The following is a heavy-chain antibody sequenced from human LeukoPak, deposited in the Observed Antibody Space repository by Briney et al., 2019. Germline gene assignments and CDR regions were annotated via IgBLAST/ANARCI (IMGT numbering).Heavy chain of an antibody. CDR3: ASGYSYGLTRQK. Sequence: SVKVSCKASGGTFSSYAISWVRQAPGQGLEWMGGIIPIFGTANYAQKFQGRVTITADESTSTAYMELSSLRSEDTAVYYCASGYSYGLTRQKWGQGTLVTVSS. J-gene: IGHJ4*02. D-gene: IGHD5-18*01. V-gene: IGHV1-69*13. CDR2: IIPIFGTA. CDR1: GGTFSSYA.